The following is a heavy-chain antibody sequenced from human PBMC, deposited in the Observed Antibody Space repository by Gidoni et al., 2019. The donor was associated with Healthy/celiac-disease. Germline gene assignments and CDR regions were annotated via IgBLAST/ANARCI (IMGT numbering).Heavy chain of an antibody. CDR2: IYYSGST. CDR1: GGSISSYY. Sequence: QVQLQESGPGLVKPSETLSLTCTVSGGSISSYYWSWIRQPPGKGLEWIGYIYYSGSTNYNPSLKSRVTISVDTSKNQFSLKLSSVTAADTAVYYCARDSDFWSGYHNWFDPWGQGTLVTVSS. CDR3: ARDSDFWSGYHNWFDP. D-gene: IGHD3-3*01. J-gene: IGHJ5*02. V-gene: IGHV4-59*01.